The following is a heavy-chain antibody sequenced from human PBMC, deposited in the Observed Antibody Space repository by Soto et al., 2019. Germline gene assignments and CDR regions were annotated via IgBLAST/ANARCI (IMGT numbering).Heavy chain of an antibody. CDR2: MSGSGGST. D-gene: IGHD3-10*01. J-gene: IGHJ4*02. Sequence: EVQLLESGGGLVQPGGSLRLSCAASGFTFSTYAMSWVRQAPGKGLEWVSVMSGSGGSTYYADSVKGRFTISRDNSKNTLYLQMNSLRAEDTAVYYCMNLYSYGSGSYYKWGQGTLVTVSS. CDR1: GFTFSTYA. CDR3: MNLYSYGSGSYYK. V-gene: IGHV3-23*01.